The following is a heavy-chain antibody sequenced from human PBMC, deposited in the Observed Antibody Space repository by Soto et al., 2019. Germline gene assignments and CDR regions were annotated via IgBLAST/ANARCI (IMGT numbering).Heavy chain of an antibody. J-gene: IGHJ6*02. CDR3: ARGVFGVVIIPYYYYAMDV. V-gene: IGHV4-34*01. D-gene: IGHD3-3*01. Sequence: QVQLQQWGAGLLKPSETLSLTCAVYGGSFSDYYWSWSRLPPRQGLEWMGEINHRGRTDYNPSLKCRVTISVDTSKNQFSLKVRSVTAADTAVYYCARGVFGVVIIPYYYYAMDVGGQGTTVTVSS. CDR2: INHRGRT. CDR1: GGSFSDYY.